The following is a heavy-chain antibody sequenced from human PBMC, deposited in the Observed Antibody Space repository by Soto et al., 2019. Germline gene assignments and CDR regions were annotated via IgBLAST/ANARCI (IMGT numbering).Heavy chain of an antibody. Sequence: EVQLVESGGGLVQPGGSLRLSCAATEFTFSDYYMDWVRQAPGKGLEWLGRTRNKANSYTTEYAASVKGRFTSSRDDSEKSLYLQMNSLKTEDTAVYYCARNNGLNRYFDLWGRGTLVTVSS. J-gene: IGHJ2*01. CDR3: ARNNGLNRYFDL. V-gene: IGHV3-72*01. D-gene: IGHD1-20*01. CDR1: EFTFSDYY. CDR2: TRNKANSYTT.